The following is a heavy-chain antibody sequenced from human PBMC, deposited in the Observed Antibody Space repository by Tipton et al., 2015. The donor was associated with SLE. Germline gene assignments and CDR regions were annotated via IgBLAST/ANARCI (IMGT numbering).Heavy chain of an antibody. J-gene: IGHJ4*02. CDR2: ISHGGTT. V-gene: IGHV4-4*02. Sequence: TLSLTCGVSGDSISTSNWWSWVRQPPGKGLEWIGEISHGGTTNYNPSFKSRVTISLDTSKNQFSLKLISVSALDTAVYYCARVTGHSSGWYGWVDYWGQGTLVTVSS. CDR3: ARVTGHSSGWYGWVDY. CDR1: GDSISTSNW. D-gene: IGHD6-19*01.